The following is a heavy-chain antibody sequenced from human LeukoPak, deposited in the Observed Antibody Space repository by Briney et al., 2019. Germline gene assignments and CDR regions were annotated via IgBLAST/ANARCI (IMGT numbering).Heavy chain of an antibody. CDR3: ARERMYSGSGSTYPYYDY. D-gene: IGHD3-10*01. Sequence: PGGALRLSCAASGFPFSRYWMSWVRQSPGKGLEGVANIKPYGSEKYFMDSVKGLLTISRDNAQNALYLEMNRLRAEDTAEYFCARERMYSGSGSTYPYYDYWGQGTLVTVSS. CDR2: IKPYGSEK. CDR1: GFPFSRYW. V-gene: IGHV3-7*01. J-gene: IGHJ4*02.